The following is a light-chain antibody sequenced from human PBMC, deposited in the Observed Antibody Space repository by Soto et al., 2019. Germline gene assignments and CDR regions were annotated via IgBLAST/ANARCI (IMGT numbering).Light chain of an antibody. J-gene: IGKJ2*01. Sequence: DIQMTQSPSSLSASVGDRLTISCRASQSISRYLNWYQHQPGKAPKLLIYAASNLQFGVPSRFSGSGSGTYFTLTISSLQPEDFATYYCQRSYTTPYTLGQGTKLEI. CDR2: AAS. CDR1: QSISRY. CDR3: QRSYTTPYT. V-gene: IGKV1-39*01.